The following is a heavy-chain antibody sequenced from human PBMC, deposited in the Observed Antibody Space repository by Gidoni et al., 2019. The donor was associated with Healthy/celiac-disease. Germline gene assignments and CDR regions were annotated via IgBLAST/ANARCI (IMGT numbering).Heavy chain of an antibody. D-gene: IGHD3-22*01. J-gene: IGHJ4*02. V-gene: IGHV4-39*07. CDR3: ARDRDYYDISGYYPY. Sequence: QLPLQESGPGLVKPSETLPLTCTVPGGPIRSSSYYWGWIRQPPGKGLEWIGSIYYSGSTYYNPSLKSRVTISVDTSKNQFSLMLSSVTAADTAVYYCARDRDYYDISGYYPYWGQGTLVTVSS. CDR2: IYYSGST. CDR1: GGPIRSSSYY.